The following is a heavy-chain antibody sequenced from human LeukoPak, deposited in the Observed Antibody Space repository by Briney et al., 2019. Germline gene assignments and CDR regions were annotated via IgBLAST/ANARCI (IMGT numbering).Heavy chain of an antibody. V-gene: IGHV3-15*01. Sequence: GGSLRLSCAASGFTFSDAWRNWVRQAPGKGLEWVGRIKSITDDGTKDYAAPVKDRFIISRDDSKNTLFLQMNSLKMEDTGVYFCATDLLPPTVSSDSRGYRHYSSATDVWGQGTTVTVSS. J-gene: IGHJ6*02. D-gene: IGHD3-22*01. CDR1: GFTFSDAW. CDR3: ATDLLPPTVSSDSRGYRHYSSATDV. CDR2: IKSITDDGTK.